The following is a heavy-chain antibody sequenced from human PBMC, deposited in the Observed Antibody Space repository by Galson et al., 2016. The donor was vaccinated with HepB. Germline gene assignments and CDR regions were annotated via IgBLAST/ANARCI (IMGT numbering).Heavy chain of an antibody. CDR1: GDSITNYF. CDR3: ARLHISGAFDV. Sequence: LSLTCTVSGDSITNYFWSWIRQPPGKGLEWVGDINHSGSSDYNASLKSRVTMSVDTSKNQFSLRLTSVTAADTAVFYCARLHISGAFDVWGQGTLVTVSS. V-gene: IGHV4-59*04. CDR2: INHSGSS. J-gene: IGHJ3*01. D-gene: IGHD2-21*01.